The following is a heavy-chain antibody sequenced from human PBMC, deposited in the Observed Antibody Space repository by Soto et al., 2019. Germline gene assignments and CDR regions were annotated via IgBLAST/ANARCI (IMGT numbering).Heavy chain of an antibody. CDR3: ARVPGVYYGSGSYPIFDY. D-gene: IGHD3-10*01. J-gene: IGHJ4*02. CDR2: INAGNGNT. CDR1: GYTFTSYA. V-gene: IGHV1-3*01. Sequence: GASVKVSCKASGYTFTSYAMHWVRQAPGQRLEWMGWINAGNGNTKYSQKFQGRVTITRDTSASTANMELSSLRSEDTAVYYCARVPGVYYGSGSYPIFDYWGQGTLVTVSS.